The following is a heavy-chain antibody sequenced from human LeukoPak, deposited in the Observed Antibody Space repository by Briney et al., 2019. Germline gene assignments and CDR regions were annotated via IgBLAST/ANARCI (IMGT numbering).Heavy chain of an antibody. J-gene: IGHJ4*02. CDR1: GGSISSYY. CDR3: ARVGFLEWLAPDY. Sequence: PSETLSLTCTVSGGSISSYYWSWIWQPPGKGLEWIGYIYYSGSTNYNPSLKSRVTISVDTSKNQFSLKLSSVTAADTAVYYCARVGFLEWLAPDYWGQGTLVTVSS. V-gene: IGHV4-59*01. D-gene: IGHD3-3*01. CDR2: IYYSGST.